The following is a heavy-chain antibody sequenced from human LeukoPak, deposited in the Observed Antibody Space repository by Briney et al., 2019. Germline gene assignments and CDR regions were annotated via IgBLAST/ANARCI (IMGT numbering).Heavy chain of an antibody. CDR2: IKQDGSEK. CDR1: GFTFSSYW. V-gene: IGHV3-7*01. CDR3: ARAGGYASSWAY. J-gene: IGHJ4*02. Sequence: GGSLRLSCAASGFTFSSYWMSCVRQAPGKGLEWVANIKQDGSEKNYVDSVKGRFTISRDNAKNSLDLQMNSLRAEDTAVYYCARAGGYASSWAYWGQGTLVTVSS. D-gene: IGHD5-12*01.